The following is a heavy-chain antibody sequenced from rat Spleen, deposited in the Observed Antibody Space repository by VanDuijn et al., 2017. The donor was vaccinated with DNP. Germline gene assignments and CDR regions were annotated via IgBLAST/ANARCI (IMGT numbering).Heavy chain of an antibody. J-gene: IGHJ3*01. CDR2: ITSSGGSI. D-gene: IGHD1-2*01. V-gene: IGHV5-46*01. Sequence: EVQLVESGGGAVRPGRSMKLSCAASGFTFYDFPMAWIRQVPGRGLEWVASITSSGGSIYYPDSVKGRFTISRDDAKNTLYLQMNSLRSEDTATYYCAARYSSSWFAYWGQGTLVTVSS. CDR3: AARYSSSWFAY. CDR1: GFTFYDFP.